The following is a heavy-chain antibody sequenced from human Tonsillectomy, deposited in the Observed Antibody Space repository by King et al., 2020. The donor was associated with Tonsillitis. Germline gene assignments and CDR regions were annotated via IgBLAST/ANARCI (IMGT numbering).Heavy chain of an antibody. V-gene: IGHV1-2*02. CDR1: EYTFTDYD. CDR3: SRETLAFDY. J-gene: IGHJ4*02. CDR2: VNPNSGGT. Sequence: VQLVQSGAEVKKPGASLKVSCKTSEYTFTDYDIHWVRQAPGQGLEWMGWVNPNSGGTNYAQKFQGRVTMTSDTSISTAYMELSSLRSDDMAVYYCSRETLAFDYWGQGTLVTVSS.